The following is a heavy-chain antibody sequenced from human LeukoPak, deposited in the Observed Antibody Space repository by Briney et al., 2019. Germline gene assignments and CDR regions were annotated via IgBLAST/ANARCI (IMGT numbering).Heavy chain of an antibody. CDR1: GGSISSSSYY. V-gene: IGHV4-39*01. CDR2: IYYSGST. D-gene: IGHD3-22*01. Sequence: SETLSLTCTVSGGSISSSSYYWGWIRQPPGKGLEWIGSIYYSGSTYYNPSLKSRVTISVDTSKNQFSLKLSSVTAADTAVYYCARCDSSGLGDYYYYYYMDVWGKGTTVTISS. J-gene: IGHJ6*03. CDR3: ARCDSSGLGDYYYYYYMDV.